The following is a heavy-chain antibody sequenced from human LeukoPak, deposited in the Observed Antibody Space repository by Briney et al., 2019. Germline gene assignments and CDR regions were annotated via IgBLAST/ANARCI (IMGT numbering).Heavy chain of an antibody. V-gene: IGHV3-33*06. Sequence: GGSLRLSCAASGFTFSSYGMHWVRQAPGKGLEWVAVIWYDGSNKYYADSVKGRFTISRDNYKNTLYLQMNSLRAEDTAVYYCAKDLRFSYFDYWGQGTLVTVSS. CDR1: GFTFSSYG. CDR2: IWYDGSNK. D-gene: IGHD3-3*01. CDR3: AKDLRFSYFDY. J-gene: IGHJ4*02.